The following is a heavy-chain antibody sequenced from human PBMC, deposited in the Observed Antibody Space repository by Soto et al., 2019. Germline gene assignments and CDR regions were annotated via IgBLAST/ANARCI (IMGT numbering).Heavy chain of an antibody. Sequence: SETLSLICAVSGGSISSSNWWSWVRQPPGKGLEWIGESYHSGSTKYNPSLKSRVTISVDKSKNQFSLKLSSVTAADTAVYYCARVSGSYYYGMDVWGQGTTVTVSS. CDR3: ARVSGSYYYGMDV. CDR2: SYHSGST. CDR1: GGSISSSNW. J-gene: IGHJ6*02. V-gene: IGHV4-4*02.